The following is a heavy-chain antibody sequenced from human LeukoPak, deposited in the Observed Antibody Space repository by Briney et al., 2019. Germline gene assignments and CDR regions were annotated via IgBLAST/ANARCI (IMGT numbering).Heavy chain of an antibody. Sequence: GGTLRLSCAASGFTVSSNYMSWVRQAPGQGLEWVSVIYSGGSTYYADSVKGRFTISRDNSKSTLYIQMNSLRAEDTAVYYCARAKPKNMVRGLIMRRESRYYFDYWGQGTLVTVSS. D-gene: IGHD3-10*01. CDR2: IYSGGST. J-gene: IGHJ4*02. V-gene: IGHV3-53*01. CDR1: GFTVSSNY. CDR3: ARAKPKNMVRGLIMRRESRYYFDY.